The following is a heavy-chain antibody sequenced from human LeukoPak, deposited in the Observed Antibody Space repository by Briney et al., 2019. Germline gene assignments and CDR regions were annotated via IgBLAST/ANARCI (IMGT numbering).Heavy chain of an antibody. CDR1: GGSFSGYY. CDR3: AIAVARPEYFQH. CDR2: IYYSGST. Sequence: SETLSLTCAVYGGSFSGYYWGWIRQPPGKGLEWIGSIYYSGSTYYNPSLKSRVTISVDTSKNQFSLKLSSVTAADTAVYYCAIAVARPEYFQHWGQGTLVTVSS. D-gene: IGHD6-19*01. J-gene: IGHJ1*01. V-gene: IGHV4-34*01.